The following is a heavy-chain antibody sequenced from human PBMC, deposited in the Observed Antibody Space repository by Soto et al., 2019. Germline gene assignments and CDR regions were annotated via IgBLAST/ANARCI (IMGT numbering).Heavy chain of an antibody. CDR2: IYYSGST. Sequence: SETLSLTCTVSGGSISSSSYYWGWIRQPPGKGLEWIGSIYYSGSTYYNPSLKSRVTISVDTSKNQFSLKLSSVTAADTAVYYCARSKRITMVRGVPNRYYFDYWGQGTLVTVSS. J-gene: IGHJ4*02. CDR1: GGSISSSSYY. V-gene: IGHV4-39*01. CDR3: ARSKRITMVRGVPNRYYFDY. D-gene: IGHD3-10*01.